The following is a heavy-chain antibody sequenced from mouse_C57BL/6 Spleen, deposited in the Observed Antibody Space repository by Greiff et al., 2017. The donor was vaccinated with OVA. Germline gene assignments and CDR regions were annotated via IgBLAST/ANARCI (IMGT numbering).Heavy chain of an antibody. CDR1: GYAFTNYL. D-gene: IGHD1-1*01. CDR3: ARWVLRSYYAMDY. CDR2: INPGSGGT. Sequence: QVHVKQSGAELVRPGTSVKVSCKASGYAFTNYLIEWVKQRPGQGLEWIGVINPGSGGTNYNEKFKGKATLTADKSSSTAYMQLSSLTSEDSAVYFCARWVLRSYYAMDYWGQGTSVTVSS. J-gene: IGHJ4*01. V-gene: IGHV1-54*01.